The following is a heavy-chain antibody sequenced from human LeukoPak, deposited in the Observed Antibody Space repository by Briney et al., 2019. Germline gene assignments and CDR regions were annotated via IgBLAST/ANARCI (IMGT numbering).Heavy chain of an antibody. CDR2: IRQDGSEQ. J-gene: IGHJ4*02. D-gene: IGHD1-14*01. CDR3: VITTWEGYFDL. CDR1: GFTFSNYW. Sequence: PGGSLRLSCAASGFTFSNYWMSWVRQAPGKGLEWVANIRQDGSEQYYVDSVKGRFTISRDNAKNSLYLRMNSLRAEDTAVYYCVITTWEGYFDLWGQGTLVTVSS. V-gene: IGHV3-7*01.